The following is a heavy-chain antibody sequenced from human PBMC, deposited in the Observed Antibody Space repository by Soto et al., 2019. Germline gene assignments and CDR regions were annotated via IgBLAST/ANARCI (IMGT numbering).Heavy chain of an antibody. V-gene: IGHV3-30-3*01. CDR2: ISHDGVTK. CDR1: GSSFPKYP. D-gene: IGHD2-15*01. J-gene: IGHJ4*02. Sequence: SGGSLRLSCAASGSSFPKYPMHWVRQTPDKGLEWVAVISHDGVTKNSADSVKGRFSISRDNSRNTLYLEMNSLRTEDTAMYYCAKDGVVGAGSPHWGQGTLVTVSS. CDR3: AKDGVVGAGSPH.